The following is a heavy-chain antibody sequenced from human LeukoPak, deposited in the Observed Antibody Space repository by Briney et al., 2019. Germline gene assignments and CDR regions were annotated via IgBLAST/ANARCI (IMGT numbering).Heavy chain of an antibody. J-gene: IGHJ6*03. V-gene: IGHV3-48*03. CDR2: ISSSGSTI. CDR3: ARGGVRASDYYYYYMDV. D-gene: IGHD4-23*01. CDR1: GFTFCSYE. Sequence: GVSLRHSCSASGFTFCSYEMMWLGPAPGKGRVWGSYISSSGSTIYYPHSVTRRLSIARDDAKNSLYLQMNSLRAEDPAVYYCARGGVRASDYYYYYMDVWGKGTTVTVSS.